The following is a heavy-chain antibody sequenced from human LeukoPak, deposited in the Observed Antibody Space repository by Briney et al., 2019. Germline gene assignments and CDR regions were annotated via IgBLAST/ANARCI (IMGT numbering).Heavy chain of an antibody. Sequence: SETLSLTCAVYGGSFSGYYWSWIRQPPGKGLEWIGEINHSGSTNYNPSLKSRVTISVDTSKNQFPLKLSSVTAADTAVYYCAGSTGPFDYWGQGTLVTVSS. V-gene: IGHV4-34*01. CDR1: GGSFSGYY. J-gene: IGHJ4*02. CDR3: AGSTGPFDY. CDR2: INHSGST.